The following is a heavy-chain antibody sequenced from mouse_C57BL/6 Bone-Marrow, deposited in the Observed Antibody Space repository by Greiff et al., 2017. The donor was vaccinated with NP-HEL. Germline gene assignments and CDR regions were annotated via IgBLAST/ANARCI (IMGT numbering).Heavy chain of an antibody. J-gene: IGHJ4*01. CDR1: GYTFTNYW. CDR2: IYPGGGYP. D-gene: IGHD2-1*01. Sequence: VHLVESGAELVRPGTSVKMSCKASGYTFTNYWIGWAKQRPGHGLEWIGDIYPGGGYPNYNEKFKGKATLTADKSSSTAYMQFSSLTSEDSAIYYCARVYGNYYAMDYWGQGTSVTVSS. CDR3: ARVYGNYYAMDY. V-gene: IGHV1-63*01.